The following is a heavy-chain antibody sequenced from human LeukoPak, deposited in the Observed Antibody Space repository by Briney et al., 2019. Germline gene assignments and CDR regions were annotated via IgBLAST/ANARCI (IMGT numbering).Heavy chain of an antibody. CDR3: ARVWSSWQYYFDY. J-gene: IGHJ4*02. V-gene: IGHV3-21*01. CDR1: GFTFSSYS. D-gene: IGHD6-13*01. Sequence: PGGSLRLSCAASGFTFSSYSMNWVRQAPGKGLEWVSSISSSSSYIYYADSVKGRFTISRDNAKNSLYLQMNSLRAEDTAVYYCARVWSSWQYYFDYWGQGTLVIVSS. CDR2: ISSSSSYI.